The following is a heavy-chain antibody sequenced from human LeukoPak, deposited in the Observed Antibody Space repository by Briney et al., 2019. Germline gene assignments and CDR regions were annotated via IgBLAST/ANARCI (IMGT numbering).Heavy chain of an antibody. J-gene: IGHJ4*02. V-gene: IGHV3-48*02. Sequence: GGSLRLSCAASGFSFKTYSMNWVRQAPGKGLEWVSYIGSSSSTTDYADSVKGRFTISSDNAKNSLYLQMNSLRDEDTAVYYCARGNILTAYYNDYWGQGTLVTVSS. CDR1: GFSFKTYS. D-gene: IGHD3-9*01. CDR2: IGSSSSTT. CDR3: ARGNILTAYYNDY.